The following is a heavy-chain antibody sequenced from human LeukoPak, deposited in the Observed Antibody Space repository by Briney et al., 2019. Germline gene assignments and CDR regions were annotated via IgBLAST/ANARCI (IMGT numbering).Heavy chain of an antibody. CDR3: VKYQWMGGYDPLDY. V-gene: IGHV3-64D*06. Sequence: GGSLRLSCAASGFTFSSYAMHWVRQAPGKGLEYVSAISSNGGSTYYADSVKGRFTISRDNSKNTLYLQMSGLRAEDTAVYYCVKYQWMGGYDPLDYWGQGTLVTVSS. J-gene: IGHJ4*02. CDR1: GFTFSSYA. CDR2: ISSNGGST. D-gene: IGHD5-12*01.